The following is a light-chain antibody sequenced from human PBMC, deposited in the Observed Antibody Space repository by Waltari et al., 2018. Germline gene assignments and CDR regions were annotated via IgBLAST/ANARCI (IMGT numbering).Light chain of an antibody. CDR2: EAS. Sequence: EIVLTQSPGTLSLSPGERATLSCRASQNIGRYLVWYQHKPGQAPRILIYEASRRATGIPDSCSGSGSGTDFSLTISRLEPEDFAVYYCQNHERLPATFGQGTKVEIK. CDR1: QNIGRY. CDR3: QNHERLPAT. V-gene: IGKV3-20*01. J-gene: IGKJ1*01.